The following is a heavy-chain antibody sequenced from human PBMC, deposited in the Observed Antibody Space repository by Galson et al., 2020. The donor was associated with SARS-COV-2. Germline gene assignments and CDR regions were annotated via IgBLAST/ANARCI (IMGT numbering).Heavy chain of an antibody. CDR3: AGEAEDCSSTSCYITDEVYGDYLQYYYYMDV. D-gene: IGHD2-2*02. J-gene: IGHJ6*03. Sequence: NSGGSLRLSCAASGFTFSSYSMNWVRQAPGKGLEWVSSISSSSSYIYYADSVKGRFTISRDNAKNSLYLQMNSLRAEDTAVYYCAGEAEDCSSTSCYITDEVYGDYLQYYYYMDVWGKGTTVTVSS. CDR1: GFTFSSYS. CDR2: ISSSSSYI. V-gene: IGHV3-21*01.